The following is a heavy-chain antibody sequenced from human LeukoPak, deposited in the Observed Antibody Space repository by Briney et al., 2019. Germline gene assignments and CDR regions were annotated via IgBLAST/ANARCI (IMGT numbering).Heavy chain of an antibody. D-gene: IGHD3-22*01. J-gene: IGHJ4*02. CDR3: AKGVTMIVVVRYYFDY. CDR1: GFTFSSYA. V-gene: IGHV3-23*01. Sequence: PGGSLRLSCAASGFTFSSYAMSWVRQAPGKGLEWVSAISGSGGSTYYADSVKGRFTISRDNSKNTLYLQMNSLRAEDTAVYYCAKGVTMIVVVRYYFDYWGQGTLVTVPS. CDR2: ISGSGGST.